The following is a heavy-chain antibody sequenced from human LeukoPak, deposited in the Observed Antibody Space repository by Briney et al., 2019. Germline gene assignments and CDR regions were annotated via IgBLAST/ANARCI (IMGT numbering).Heavy chain of an antibody. J-gene: IGHJ4*02. CDR2: IYTSGST. CDR3: AREGYCSGGSCSLGY. D-gene: IGHD2-15*01. Sequence: SQTLSLTCTVSGGSISSYYWSWIRQPAGKGLEWIGRIYTSGSTNYNPSLKSRVTMSVDTSKNQFSLKLSSVTAADTAVYYCAREGYCSGGSCSLGYWGQGTLVTVSS. V-gene: IGHV4-4*07. CDR1: GGSISSYY.